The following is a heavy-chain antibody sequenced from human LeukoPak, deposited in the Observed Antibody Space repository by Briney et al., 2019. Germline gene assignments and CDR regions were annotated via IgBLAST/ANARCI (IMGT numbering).Heavy chain of an antibody. CDR1: GFTFSSYA. V-gene: IGHV4-34*01. D-gene: IGHD3-3*01. CDR3: ASGSLTIFGVVINRFDY. J-gene: IGHJ4*02. Sequence: PGGSLRLSCAASGFTFSSYAMSWIRQPPGKGLEWIGEINHSGSTNYKPSLKSRVTISVDKSKNQFSLKLSSVTAADTAVYYCASGSLTIFGVVINRFDYWGQGTLLTVPS. CDR2: INHSGST.